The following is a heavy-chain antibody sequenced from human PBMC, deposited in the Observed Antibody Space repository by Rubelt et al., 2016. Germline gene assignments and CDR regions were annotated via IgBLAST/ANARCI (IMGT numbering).Heavy chain of an antibody. CDR2: ISAYNGNT. CDR3: ARDFYDSSAFDI. D-gene: IGHD3-22*01. J-gene: IGHJ3*02. V-gene: IGHV1-18*01. CDR1: GYTFTRNG. Sequence: QVQLVQSGAEVKKPGASVKVSCKPSGYTFTRNGVSWVRQAPGQGLEWLGWISAYNGNTNYAQKLQGRVTMTTETSTSTAYMELSSLRSDDTAVYYCARDFYDSSAFDIWGQGTMVTVSS.